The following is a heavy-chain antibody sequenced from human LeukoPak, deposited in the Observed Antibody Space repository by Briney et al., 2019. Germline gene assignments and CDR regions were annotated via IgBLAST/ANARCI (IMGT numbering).Heavy chain of an antibody. D-gene: IGHD1-7*01. CDR2: IYYSGST. Sequence: SETLSLTCTVSGGSISSSSYYWGWIRQPPGKGLEWTGSIYYSGSTYYNPSLKSRVTISVDTSKNQFSLKLSSVTAVDTAVYYCADRTTITDAFDIWGQGTMVTVSS. CDR3: ADRTTITDAFDI. V-gene: IGHV4-39*01. CDR1: GGSISSSSYY. J-gene: IGHJ3*02.